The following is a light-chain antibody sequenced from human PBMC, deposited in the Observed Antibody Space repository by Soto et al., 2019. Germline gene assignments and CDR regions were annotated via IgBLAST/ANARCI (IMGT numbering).Light chain of an antibody. CDR1: QSVSSY. V-gene: IGKV3-11*01. CDR3: QQRSNAPWT. Sequence: EIVLTQSPATLSLSPGERATLSCRASQSVSSYLLWYQQTPGQAPRTLIYDASNRATGIPARFSGSGSGTDFTLTISSLEPEDFAVYYCQQRSNAPWTFGQGTKVEIK. J-gene: IGKJ1*01. CDR2: DAS.